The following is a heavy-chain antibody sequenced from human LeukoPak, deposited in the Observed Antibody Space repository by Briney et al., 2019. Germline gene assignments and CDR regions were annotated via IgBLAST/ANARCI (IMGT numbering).Heavy chain of an antibody. CDR1: GFPFMSYW. V-gene: IGHV3-74*01. CDR2: INSDGSST. Sequence: GGALGLSCAASGFPFMSYWMHWVRQAPGKGLVGVSRINSDGSSTSYADSVKGRFTISRDNAKNTLYLQMNSLRAEDTAVYYCASSGYSYGDFDYWGQGTLVTVSS. D-gene: IGHD5-18*01. J-gene: IGHJ4*02. CDR3: ASSGYSYGDFDY.